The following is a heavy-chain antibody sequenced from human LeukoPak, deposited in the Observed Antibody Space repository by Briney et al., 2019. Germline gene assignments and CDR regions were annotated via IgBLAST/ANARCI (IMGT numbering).Heavy chain of an antibody. CDR1: GFTFTNYN. Sequence: GGSLRLSFASSGFTFTNYNMNWVRQAPGKGLEWVSYISSSSSTIYYADSVKGRFTISRDNAKNSLYLQMNSLRAEDTAVYHCVRQFAYWGQGTLVTVSS. J-gene: IGHJ4*02. CDR3: VRQFAY. V-gene: IGHV3-48*04. CDR2: ISSSSSTI.